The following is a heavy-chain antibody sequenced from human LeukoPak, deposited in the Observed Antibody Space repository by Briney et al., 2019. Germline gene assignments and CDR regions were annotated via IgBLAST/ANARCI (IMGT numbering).Heavy chain of an antibody. Sequence: SGPTLVRPTQTLTLTCTFSGFSLSTTGVGAGWIRQPPGKGLEWLAPIYGNNEKSYSPSLKRRLTITKDTSINQVVLTMTNVDPADTSTYYCAHRSISMPRGFFVRWGQGTLVTVS. J-gene: IGHJ4*02. CDR1: GFSLSTTGVG. D-gene: IGHD3-10*01. CDR2: IYGNNEK. V-gene: IGHV2-5*01. CDR3: AHRSISMPRGFFVR.